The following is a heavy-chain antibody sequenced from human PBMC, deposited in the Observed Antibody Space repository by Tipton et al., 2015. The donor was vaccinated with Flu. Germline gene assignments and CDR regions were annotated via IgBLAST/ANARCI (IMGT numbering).Heavy chain of an antibody. CDR3: ARGTGDADTYFDS. D-gene: IGHD1-1*01. CDR1: GGSITSSTHY. V-gene: IGHV4-39*07. CDR2: INHSGTT. J-gene: IGHJ4*02. Sequence: TLSLTCTVSGGSITSSTHYWSWIRQPPGKGLEWIGEINHSGTTNYNPSLKSRVTVTVDTSKNQFSLKLRSVTAADTAVYYCARGTGDADTYFDSWGQGTLVTVSS.